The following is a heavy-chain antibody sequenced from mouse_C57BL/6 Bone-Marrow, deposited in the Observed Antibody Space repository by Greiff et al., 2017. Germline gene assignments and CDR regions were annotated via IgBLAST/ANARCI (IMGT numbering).Heavy chain of an antibody. D-gene: IGHD2-10*02. V-gene: IGHV1-85*01. CDR2: IYPRDGST. CDR1: GYTFTSYD. CDR3: GYGNYGY. J-gene: IGHJ2*01. Sequence: QVQLQQSGPELVKPGASVKLSCKASGYTFTSYDINWVKQRPGQGLEWIGWIYPRDGSTKYNEKLKGKATLTVDTSSSTAYMELHSLTSEDSAVYFCGYGNYGYWGQGTTLTVSS.